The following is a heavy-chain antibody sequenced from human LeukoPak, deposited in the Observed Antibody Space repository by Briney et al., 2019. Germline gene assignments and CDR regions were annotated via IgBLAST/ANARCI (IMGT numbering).Heavy chain of an antibody. CDR3: AKSPRFMVRGVPYYFDY. CDR1: GFTFSSYG. V-gene: IGHV3-30*02. Sequence: GGSLRLSCAASGFTFSSYGMHWVRQAPGKGPEWVAFIRYDGSNKYYADSVKGRFTISRDNSKNTLYLQMNSLRAEDTAVYYCAKSPRFMVRGVPYYFDYWGQGTLVTVSS. CDR2: IRYDGSNK. D-gene: IGHD3-10*01. J-gene: IGHJ4*02.